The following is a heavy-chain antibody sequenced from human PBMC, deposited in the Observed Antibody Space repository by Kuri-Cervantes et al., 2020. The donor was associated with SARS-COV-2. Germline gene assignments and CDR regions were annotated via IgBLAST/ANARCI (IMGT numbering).Heavy chain of an antibody. Sequence: GESLKISCAASGFTFSSYAMSWVRQAPGKGLEWVSAISGSGGSTYYADSVKGRFTISRDNSKNTLYLQMNSLRAEDTAVYYCAKTLRVYSSSPFDYWGQGTLVTVSP. D-gene: IGHD6-13*01. V-gene: IGHV3-23*01. CDR3: AKTLRVYSSSPFDY. CDR2: ISGSGGST. CDR1: GFTFSSYA. J-gene: IGHJ4*02.